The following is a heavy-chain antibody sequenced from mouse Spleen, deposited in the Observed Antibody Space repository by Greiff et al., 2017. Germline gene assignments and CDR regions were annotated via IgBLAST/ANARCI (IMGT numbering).Heavy chain of an antibody. D-gene: IGHD2-4*01. CDR1: GFTFSSYA. CDR2: ISDGGSYT. CDR3: ARSPIYYDYFDY. Sequence: EVKLVESGGGLVKPGGSLKLSCAASGFTFSSYAMSWVRQTPEKRLEWVATISDGGSYTYYPDNVKGRFTISRDNAKNNLYLQMSHLKSEDTAMYYCARSPIYYDYFDYWGQGTTLTVSS. V-gene: IGHV5-4*03. J-gene: IGHJ2*01.